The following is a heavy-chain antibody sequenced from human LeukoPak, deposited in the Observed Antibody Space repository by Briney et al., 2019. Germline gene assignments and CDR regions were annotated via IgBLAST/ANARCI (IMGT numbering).Heavy chain of an antibody. CDR2: VYPGDSDT. D-gene: IGHD2-8*01. Sequence: GESLKISCKGSGYPFSNYWIGWVRQMPGKGLEWMGIVYPGDSDTRYSPSFQGQVTISVDTSIRTAYLQWTSLKPSDTAMYYCARHVERESPAIHCTTGACYDFYYYMDVWGKGTTVTVSS. CDR3: ARHVERESPAIHCTTGACYDFYYYMDV. J-gene: IGHJ6*03. CDR1: GYPFSNYW. V-gene: IGHV5-51*01.